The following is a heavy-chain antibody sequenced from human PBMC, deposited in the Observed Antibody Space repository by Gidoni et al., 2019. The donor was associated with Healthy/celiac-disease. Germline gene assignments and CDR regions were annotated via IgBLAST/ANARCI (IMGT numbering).Heavy chain of an antibody. V-gene: IGHV4-34*01. J-gene: IGHJ4*02. CDR3: ARRDTATFFDY. CDR1: GGSFSGYY. Sequence: QVQLQQWGAGLLKPSEPLSLTCAVYGGSFSGYYWSWIRQPPGKGLEWIGEINHSGSTNYNPSLKSRVTISVDTSKNQFSLKLSSVTAADTAVYYCARRDTATFFDYWGQGTLVTVSS. CDR2: INHSGST. D-gene: IGHD5-18*01.